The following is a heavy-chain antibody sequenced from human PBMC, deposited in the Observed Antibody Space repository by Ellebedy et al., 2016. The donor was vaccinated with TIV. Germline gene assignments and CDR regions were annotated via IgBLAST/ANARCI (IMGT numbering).Heavy chain of an antibody. CDR3: AKIGSDSSVDY. Sequence: SLKISCAASGFTFDDYAMHWVRQAPGKGLEWVSGISWNSGSIGYADSVKGRFTISRDNAKNSLYLQMNSLRAEDTALYYCAKIGSDSSVDYWGQGTLVTVSS. CDR1: GFTFDDYA. CDR2: ISWNSGSI. J-gene: IGHJ4*02. V-gene: IGHV3-9*01. D-gene: IGHD3-22*01.